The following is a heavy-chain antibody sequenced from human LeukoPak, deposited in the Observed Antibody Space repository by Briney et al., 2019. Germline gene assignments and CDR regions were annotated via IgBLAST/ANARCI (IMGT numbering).Heavy chain of an antibody. CDR1: GYSFTSYW. D-gene: IGHD3-10*01. J-gene: IGHJ6*04. CDR3: ARLRIIMVRGVIRSFYGMHV. V-gene: IGHV5-51*01. CDR2: IYPGDSDT. Sequence: GESLNISCKGSGYSFTSYWVGWVRQMPGKGLEWMGIIYPGDSDTRYSPSFQCQVTISADKSISTAYLQWSSLKASDTAMYYCARLRIIMVRGVIRSFYGMHVWGKGTTVPVSS.